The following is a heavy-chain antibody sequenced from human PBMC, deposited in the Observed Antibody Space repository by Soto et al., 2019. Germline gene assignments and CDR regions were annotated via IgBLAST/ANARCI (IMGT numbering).Heavy chain of an antibody. CDR3: ARRMPTAGLFDY. J-gene: IGHJ4*01. Sequence: QVQLQESGPGLVKPSQTLSLTCTVSGGSINSGGYYWSWIRQHPGKGLEWIGYIYYNGNTYYNPSLQSRLTISRDTPKNQFSLKLNSVTAADTAVYYCARRMPTAGLFDYWGHGTLVTVSS. CDR1: GGSINSGGYY. V-gene: IGHV4-31*03. D-gene: IGHD6-13*01. CDR2: IYYNGNT.